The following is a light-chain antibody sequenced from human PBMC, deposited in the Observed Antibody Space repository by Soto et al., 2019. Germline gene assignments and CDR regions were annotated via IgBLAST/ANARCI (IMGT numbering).Light chain of an antibody. V-gene: IGLV1-36*01. J-gene: IGLJ2*01. Sequence: QSVLTQPPSVSEAPRQRVTISCYGSSSNIGNNAVNWYQQLPGKAPKLLIYYDDLLPSGVSDRFSGSKSGTSASLAISGLQSEDEADYYCAAWADSLNGPVFGGGTKLTVL. CDR3: AAWADSLNGPV. CDR2: YDD. CDR1: SSNIGNNA.